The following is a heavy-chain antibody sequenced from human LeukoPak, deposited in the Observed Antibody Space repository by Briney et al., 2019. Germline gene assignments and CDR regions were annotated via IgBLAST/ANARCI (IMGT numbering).Heavy chain of an antibody. V-gene: IGHV1-46*03. CDR1: GHTFTDYY. J-gene: IGHJ4*02. Sequence: GASVKVSCRASGHTFTDYYLHWVRQAPGQGLQWMGMVNPTAGSRAYAQDFQDRVTMTRDTSTSTVYMELYSLRSEDTAMYYCARDLTNWDQGTLVTVSS. CDR3: ARDLTN. CDR2: VNPTAGSR.